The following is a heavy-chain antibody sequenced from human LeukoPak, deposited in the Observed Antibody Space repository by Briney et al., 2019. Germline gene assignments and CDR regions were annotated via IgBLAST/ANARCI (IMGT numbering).Heavy chain of an antibody. V-gene: IGHV3-7*01. Sequence: GGSLRLSCATSGFMFSTYWMTWVRQAPGKGLEWVANIKQDGSETHYVDSVTGRFTISRDNTKKSLCLQMNSLRAEDTAFYYCTSVIWNSGWQHYWGQGTLVTVSS. CDR3: TSVIWNSGWQHY. J-gene: IGHJ4*02. CDR2: IKQDGSET. D-gene: IGHD6-19*01. CDR1: GFMFSTYW.